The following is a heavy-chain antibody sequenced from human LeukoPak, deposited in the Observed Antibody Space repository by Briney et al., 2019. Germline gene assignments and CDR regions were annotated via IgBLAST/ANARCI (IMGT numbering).Heavy chain of an antibody. J-gene: IGHJ4*02. Sequence: PGGSLRLSCAASGFSFSSYWMHWVRQDPGKGLLWVSRINIDGGSASYAPSVTGRFTMSRDNAKNTVYLQMNSLRAEDTAVYYCVRDVWGDRDGFFEYWGQGTLVTVSS. CDR1: GFSFSSYW. D-gene: IGHD2-21*01. CDR2: INIDGGSA. CDR3: VRDVWGDRDGFFEY. V-gene: IGHV3-74*01.